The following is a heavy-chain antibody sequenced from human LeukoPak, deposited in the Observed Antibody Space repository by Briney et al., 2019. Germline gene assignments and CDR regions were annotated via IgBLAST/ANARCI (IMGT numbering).Heavy chain of an antibody. J-gene: IGHJ4*02. CDR1: GGSFSGYY. V-gene: IGHV4-34*01. CDR3: ARFPLYCSSTSCQKYFDY. CDR2: INHSGST. Sequence: SETLSLTCAVYGGSFSGYYWSWIRQPPGKGLEWIGEINHSGSTNYNPSLKSRVTISVDTSKNQISLKLSSVTAADTAVYYCARFPLYCSSTSCQKYFDYWGQGTLVTVSS. D-gene: IGHD2-2*01.